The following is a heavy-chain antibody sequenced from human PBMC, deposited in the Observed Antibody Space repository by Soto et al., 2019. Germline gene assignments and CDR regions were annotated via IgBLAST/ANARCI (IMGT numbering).Heavy chain of an antibody. CDR2: IYYSGST. CDR1: GGSISSYY. CDR3: ARAGMATIGYFDY. V-gene: IGHV4-59*01. D-gene: IGHD5-12*01. J-gene: IGHJ4*02. Sequence: SETLSLTCTVSGGSISSYYWSWIRQPPGKGLEWIGYIYYSGSTNYNPSLKSRVTISVDTSKNQFSLKLSSVTAADTAVYYCARAGMATIGYFDYWGQGTLVTVSS.